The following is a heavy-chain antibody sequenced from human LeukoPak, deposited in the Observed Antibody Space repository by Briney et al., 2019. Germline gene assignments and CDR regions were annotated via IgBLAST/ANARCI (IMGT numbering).Heavy chain of an antibody. CDR2: INPSDGRT. J-gene: IGHJ4*02. Sequence: ASVKVSCTASGYTFTNYYMHWVRQAPGQGLEWMGIINPSDGRTSYGQTFQGRVTMTRDTSTSTVYMELSSLRSEDTAVYYCAREIGPRQLHLWASAFDYWGQGTLVTVSS. CDR1: GYTFTNYY. D-gene: IGHD5-18*01. V-gene: IGHV1-46*01. CDR3: AREIGPRQLHLWASAFDY.